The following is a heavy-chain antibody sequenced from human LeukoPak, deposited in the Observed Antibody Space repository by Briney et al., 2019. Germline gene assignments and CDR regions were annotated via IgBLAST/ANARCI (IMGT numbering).Heavy chain of an antibody. CDR3: ARGVYNSGSYRLVYYFDY. CDR2: INHSGST. Sequence: SETLSLTCAVYGGSFSGYYWSWIRQPPGKGLEWIGEINHSGSTNYNPSLKSRVTISVDTSKNQFSLKLSSVTAADTAVYYCARGVYNSGSYRLVYYFDYWGQGTPVTVSS. V-gene: IGHV4-34*01. J-gene: IGHJ4*02. D-gene: IGHD1-26*01. CDR1: GGSFSGYY.